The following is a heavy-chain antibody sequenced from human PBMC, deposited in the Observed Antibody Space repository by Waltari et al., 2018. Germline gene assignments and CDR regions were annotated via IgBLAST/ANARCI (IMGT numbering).Heavy chain of an antibody. Sequence: QVQLQASGPGLVKPSQTLSLTCTVSGGSISSGSYYWSWIRQPAGKGLEWIGYIYTSGSTNDNPALKSRVTISVDTSKNQSALTVSYVTAADTAVYYCARESGSYSGDNYWGQGTLVTVSS. CDR3: ARESGSYSGDNY. J-gene: IGHJ4*02. CDR2: IYTSGST. CDR1: GGSISSGSYY. V-gene: IGHV4-61*09. D-gene: IGHD1-26*01.